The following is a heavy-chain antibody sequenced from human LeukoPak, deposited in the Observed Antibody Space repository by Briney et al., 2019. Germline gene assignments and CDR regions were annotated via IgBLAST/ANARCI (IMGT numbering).Heavy chain of an antibody. V-gene: IGHV3-66*01. CDR3: AKQVVAVPDAFDI. CDR1: GFTVSSNF. J-gene: IGHJ3*02. CDR2: IYSGGST. Sequence: PGGSLRLSCAASGFTVSSNFMSWVRQAPGKGLEWVSVIYSGGSTYYADSVKGRFTISRDNSKNTLYLQMNSLRVEDTAVYYCAKQVVAVPDAFDIWGQGTMVTVSS. D-gene: IGHD2-15*01.